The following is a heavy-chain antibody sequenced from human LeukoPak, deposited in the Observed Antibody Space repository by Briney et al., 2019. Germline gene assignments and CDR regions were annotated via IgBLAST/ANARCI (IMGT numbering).Heavy chain of an antibody. J-gene: IGHJ4*02. CDR3: ARIYDFWSNSIYYFDY. V-gene: IGHV4-4*07. Sequence: SETLSLTCSVSGGSISGHYWTWIRQSAGKGLEWIGRMHTNGKSKYNPSLETRVTMSLDMSKNQFSLKVYSVTAADTAVYFCARIYDFWSNSIYYFDYWGQGALVTVSS. CDR1: GGSISGHY. CDR2: MHTNGKS. D-gene: IGHD3-3*01.